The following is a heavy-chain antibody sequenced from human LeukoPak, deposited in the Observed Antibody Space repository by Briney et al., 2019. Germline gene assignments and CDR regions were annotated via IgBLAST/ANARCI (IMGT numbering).Heavy chain of an antibody. D-gene: IGHD1-26*01. J-gene: IGHJ4*02. Sequence: ASVKVSCKASGGTFSSYAISWVRQAPGQGLEWMGRIIPILGIANYAQKFQGRVTITADKSTSTAYMELSSLRSEDTAVYYCAGGRFRWELEIRDFDYWGQGTLVTVSS. CDR3: AGGRFRWELEIRDFDY. CDR1: GGTFSSYA. CDR2: IIPILGIA. V-gene: IGHV1-69*04.